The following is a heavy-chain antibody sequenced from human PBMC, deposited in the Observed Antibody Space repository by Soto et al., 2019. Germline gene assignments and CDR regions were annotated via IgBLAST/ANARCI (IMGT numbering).Heavy chain of an antibody. V-gene: IGHV1-18*01. CDR1: GYTFTSYG. Sequence: QVQLVQSGGVVKKPGASVKVSCKASGYTFTSYGITWVRQAPGQGLEWMGWISAYNGNTNYAQKFQGRVTMTTDTSTSTAYMELGSLRSDDTADYYCARGRYCSSTPCRNWFDPWGQGTLVTVSS. J-gene: IGHJ5*02. CDR3: ARGRYCSSTPCRNWFDP. CDR2: ISAYNGNT. D-gene: IGHD2-2*01.